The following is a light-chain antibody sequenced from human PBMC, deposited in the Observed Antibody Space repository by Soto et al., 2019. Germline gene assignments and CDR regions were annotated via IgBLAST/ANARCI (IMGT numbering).Light chain of an antibody. V-gene: IGKV3-20*01. CDR1: QSVSSTY. CDR3: QRYDISPFP. J-gene: IGKJ2*01. Sequence: EIVLTQSPGTLSLSPGERATLSCRASQSVSSTYLAWYQQKPGQAPRLLIYGASSKATGIPDRFSGSGSGTGFTLTISRLEPGAFAVYYCQRYDISPFPFGQGTKLEIK. CDR2: GAS.